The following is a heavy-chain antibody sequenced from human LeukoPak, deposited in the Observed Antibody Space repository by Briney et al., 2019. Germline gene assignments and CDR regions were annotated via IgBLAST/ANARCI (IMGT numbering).Heavy chain of an antibody. CDR2: ICTSGYT. V-gene: IGHV3-13*04. J-gene: IGHJ6*02. Sequence: PGGSLTLFCAASGFTFSSCDMLWLRQATGKGLESVSAICTSGYTYYGGSAKNRLIISRQNINNSLYLQLNSPRAADTAAYYCGRGNGTSHYGMDVWGQGTTVTVSS. D-gene: IGHD2-2*01. CDR1: GFTFSSCD. CDR3: GRGNGTSHYGMDV.